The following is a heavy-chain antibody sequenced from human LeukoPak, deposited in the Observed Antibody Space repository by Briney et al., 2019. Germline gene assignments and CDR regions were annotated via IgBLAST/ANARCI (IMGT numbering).Heavy chain of an antibody. J-gene: IGHJ6*03. CDR1: GRSLSSSSYY. CDR3: AKQSYGDHEYYYYMDV. D-gene: IGHD4-17*01. V-gene: IGHV4-39*01. Sequence: SETLSLTCSVSGRSLSSSSYYWGWIRQPPGKGLEWMGTVYYSGTTYSNPSLKSRVTISVDTSKNQFSLKLRSVTAADTAVYYCAKQSYGDHEYYYYMDVWGKGTTVIVSS. CDR2: VYYSGTT.